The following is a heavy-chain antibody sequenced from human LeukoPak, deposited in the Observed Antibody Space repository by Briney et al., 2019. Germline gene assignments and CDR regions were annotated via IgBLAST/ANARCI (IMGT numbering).Heavy chain of an antibody. D-gene: IGHD5-18*01. V-gene: IGHV1-46*02. CDR3: ARDGLYSYAPVYYYGMDV. J-gene: IGHJ6*02. CDR1: GYTFNNYY. CDR2: INPSGGGT. Sequence: ASVKVSCKASGYTFNNYYMYWVRQAPGQGLEWMEMINPSGGGTSYAQKFQGRVTMTRDTSTRTVYMEVSSLKPEDTAVYYCARDGLYSYAPVYYYGMDVWGQGTTVTVSS.